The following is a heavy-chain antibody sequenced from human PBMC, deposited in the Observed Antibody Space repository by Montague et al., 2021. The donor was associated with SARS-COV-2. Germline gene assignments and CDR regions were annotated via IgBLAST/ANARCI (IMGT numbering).Heavy chain of an antibody. CDR1: GGSISSGGYY. CDR3: ARAPRSIAAAGTASDY. V-gene: IGHV4-31*03. D-gene: IGHD6-13*01. CDR2: IYYSGST. J-gene: IGHJ4*02. Sequence: TLSLTCTVSGGSISSGGYYWSWIRQHPGKGLEWIGYIYYSGSTYYNPSLKSRVTISVDTSKNQLSLKLSSVTAADTAVYYCARAPRSIAAAGTASDYWGQGTLVTVSS.